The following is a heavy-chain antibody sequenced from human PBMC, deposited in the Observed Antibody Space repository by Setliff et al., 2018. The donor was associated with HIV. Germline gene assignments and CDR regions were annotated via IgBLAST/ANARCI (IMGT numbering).Heavy chain of an antibody. Sequence: SETLSLTCTVSGGSVIISHYYWAWIRQPPGKGLEWIGSISYNGATDHNPSLKSRVTISVDTSNQQFSLKLSSVTAADTAVYYCARHEGYNDFLTGYFRYKWYDPWGQGTLVTVSS. CDR2: ISYNGAT. J-gene: IGHJ5*02. CDR3: ARHEGYNDFLTGYFRYKWYDP. V-gene: IGHV4-39*01. D-gene: IGHD3-9*01. CDR1: GGSVIISHYY.